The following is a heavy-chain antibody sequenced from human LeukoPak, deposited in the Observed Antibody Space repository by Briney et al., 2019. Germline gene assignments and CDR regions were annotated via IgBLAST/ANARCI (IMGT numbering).Heavy chain of an antibody. CDR2: ISGSGGST. Sequence: GGSLRLSCAASGFTFSSYAMSWVRQAPGKGLEWVSAISGSGGSTYYADSVKGRFTISRDNSKNTLYLQMNSLRAEDTAVYYCAKEQVYYDSSGYPYNWFDPWGREPWSPSPQ. J-gene: IGHJ5*02. V-gene: IGHV3-23*01. D-gene: IGHD3-22*01. CDR1: GFTFSSYA. CDR3: AKEQVYYDSSGYPYNWFDP.